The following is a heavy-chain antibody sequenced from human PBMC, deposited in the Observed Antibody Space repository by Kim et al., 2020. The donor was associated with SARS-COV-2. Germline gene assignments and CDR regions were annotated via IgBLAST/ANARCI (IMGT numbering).Heavy chain of an antibody. J-gene: IGHJ4*02. CDR3: ARESPPYYDFWSGYYYHGDY. CDR2: ISYDGSNK. V-gene: IGHV3-30-3*01. D-gene: IGHD3-3*01. Sequence: GGSLRLSCAASGFTFSSYAMHWVRQAPGKGLEWVAVISYDGSNKYYADSVKGRFTISRDNSKNTLYLQMNSLRSEDTAVYYCARESPPYYDFWSGYYYHGDYCGQGTLVTVSS. CDR1: GFTFSSYA.